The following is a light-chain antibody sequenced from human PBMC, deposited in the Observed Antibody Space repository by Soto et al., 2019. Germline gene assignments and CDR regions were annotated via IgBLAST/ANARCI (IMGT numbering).Light chain of an antibody. CDR1: STDVGGYNY. CDR2: EVS. CDR3: SSYAGNNIHYV. J-gene: IGLJ1*01. V-gene: IGLV2-8*01. Sequence: QSALTQPPSASGSAGQSVTISCTGTSTDVGGYNYVSWYQQHPGKAPKLMIYEVSKRPSGVPDCFSGSKSGNTASLTVSGLQAEDEADYYCSSYAGNNIHYVFGTGTKLTVL.